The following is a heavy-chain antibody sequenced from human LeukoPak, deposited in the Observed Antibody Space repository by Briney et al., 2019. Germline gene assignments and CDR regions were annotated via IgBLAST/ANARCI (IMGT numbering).Heavy chain of an antibody. CDR3: ARAEPNPYGDYVVGFDY. CDR1: GGTFSSYA. V-gene: IGHV1-69*13. CDR2: IIPIFGTA. Sequence: SVKVSCKASGGTFSSYAISWVRQAPGQGLEWMGGIIPIFGTANYAQKFQGRVTITADESTSTAYMELSSLRSEDTAVYYCARAEPNPYGDYVVGFDYWGQGTLVTVSS. D-gene: IGHD4-17*01. J-gene: IGHJ4*02.